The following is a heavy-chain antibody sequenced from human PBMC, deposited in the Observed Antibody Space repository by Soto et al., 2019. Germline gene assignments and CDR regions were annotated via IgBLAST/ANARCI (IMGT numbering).Heavy chain of an antibody. CDR2: ISYDGSNK. V-gene: IGHV3-30-3*01. J-gene: IGHJ5*02. Sequence: GSLRLSCAASGFTFSSYAMHWVRQAPGKGLEWVAVISYDGSNKYYADSVKGRFTISRDNSKNTLYLQMNSLRAEDTAVYYCARGIGYCSSTSCLNWFDPWGQGTLVTVSS. D-gene: IGHD2-2*01. CDR1: GFTFSSYA. CDR3: ARGIGYCSSTSCLNWFDP.